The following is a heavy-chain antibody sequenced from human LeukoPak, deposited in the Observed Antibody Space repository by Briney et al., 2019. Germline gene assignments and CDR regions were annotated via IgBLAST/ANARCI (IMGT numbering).Heavy chain of an antibody. Sequence: GGSLRLSCAASGFTFSSYAMSWVRQAPGKGLEWVSAISGSGGSTYYADSVKGRFTISRDNFKNTLYLQMSSLRAEDTAVYYCARPTTYYYDSSTYHVDGFDIWGQGTMVTVSS. D-gene: IGHD3-22*01. V-gene: IGHV3-23*01. CDR1: GFTFSSYA. CDR2: ISGSGGST. CDR3: ARPTTYYYDSSTYHVDGFDI. J-gene: IGHJ3*02.